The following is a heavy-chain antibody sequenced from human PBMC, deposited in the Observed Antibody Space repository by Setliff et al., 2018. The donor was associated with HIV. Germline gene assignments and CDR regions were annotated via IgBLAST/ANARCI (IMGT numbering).Heavy chain of an antibody. V-gene: IGHV4-61*05. CDR2: IYYSGST. CDR1: SASISSHYSSHY. D-gene: IGHD3-10*01. J-gene: IGHJ4*02. Sequence: SETLSLTCTVSSASISSHYSSHYWSWIRQPPGEGLEWIGYIYYSGSTKYNPSLESRVIISLDTSKIQFSLKLSSVTAADTAVYYCARGESFGAAPGTGRFRFWGQGTRVTVSS. CDR3: ARGESFGAAPGTGRFRF.